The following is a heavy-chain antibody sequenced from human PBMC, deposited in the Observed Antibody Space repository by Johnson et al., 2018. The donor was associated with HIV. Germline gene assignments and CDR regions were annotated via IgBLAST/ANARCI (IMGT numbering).Heavy chain of an antibody. V-gene: IGHV3-11*04. J-gene: IGHJ3*02. Sequence: QMLLVESGGGLVKPGGSLRLSCAASRFTFSDYYMSWIRQTPGKGLEWVSYISSSGGTIYYADSVKGRFSISRDNAKNALYLQMHSLRAEDTAVYYCARDRGYWDAFDIWGQGTMVIVSS. D-gene: IGHD3-22*01. CDR2: ISSSGGTI. CDR3: ARDRGYWDAFDI. CDR1: RFTFSDYY.